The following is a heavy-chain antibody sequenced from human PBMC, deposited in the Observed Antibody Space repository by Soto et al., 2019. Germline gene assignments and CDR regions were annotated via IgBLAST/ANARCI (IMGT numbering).Heavy chain of an antibody. D-gene: IGHD3-16*01. J-gene: IGHJ6*02. CDR3: ARDMSYYYGMDV. CDR1: GGTFSSYA. CDR2: IIPIFGTA. V-gene: IGHV1-69*13. Sequence: ASVKVSCKASGGTFSSYAISWVRQAPGQGLEWMGGIIPIFGTANYAQKFQGRVTITADESTSTAYMELSSLRSEDTAVYYCARDMSYYYGMDVWGQGTTVTVS.